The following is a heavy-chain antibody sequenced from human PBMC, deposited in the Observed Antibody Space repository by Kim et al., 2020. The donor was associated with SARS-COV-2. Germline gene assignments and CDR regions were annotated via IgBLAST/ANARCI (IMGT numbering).Heavy chain of an antibody. J-gene: IGHJ3*02. CDR1: GGSFSGYY. Sequence: SETLSLTCAVYGGSFSGYYWSWIRQPPGKGLEWIGEINHSGSTNYNPSLKSRVTISVDTSKNQFSLKLSSVTAADTAVYYCARGPRGDYDILTGPGDIWGQGTMVTVSS. CDR2: INHSGST. CDR3: ARGPRGDYDILTGPGDI. D-gene: IGHD3-9*01. V-gene: IGHV4-34*01.